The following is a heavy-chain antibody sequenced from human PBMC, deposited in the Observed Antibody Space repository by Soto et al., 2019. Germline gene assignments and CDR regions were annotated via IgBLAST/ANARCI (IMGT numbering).Heavy chain of an antibody. CDR2: ISGRGGST. CDR1: GFTFSSYA. J-gene: IGHJ4*02. V-gene: IGHV3-23*01. D-gene: IGHD3-10*01. CDR3: AKAGGRGHYYFGSGSEKTKFDS. Sequence: EVQLLESGGGLVQPGGSLGLSCAASGFTFSSYAMSWVRQAPGKGLEWVSAISGRGGSTYYADSVKGRFTISRDNSKNTLYLRIISLRAEDTAVYYCAKAGGRGHYYFGSGSEKTKFDSWGQGTLVTVSS.